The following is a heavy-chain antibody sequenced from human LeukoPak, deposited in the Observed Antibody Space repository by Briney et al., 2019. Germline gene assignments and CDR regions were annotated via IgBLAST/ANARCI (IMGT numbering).Heavy chain of an antibody. J-gene: IGHJ4*02. Sequence: GRSLRLSCAASGFTFSNYPMHWVRQAPGKGLEWVAVISYDGSNKYYADSVKGRFTISRDNSKNTLYLQMNSLRAEDTAVYYCARDADGVFDYWGQGTLVTVSS. CDR3: ARDADGVFDY. CDR2: ISYDGSNK. D-gene: IGHD3-10*01. V-gene: IGHV3-30-3*01. CDR1: GFTFSNYP.